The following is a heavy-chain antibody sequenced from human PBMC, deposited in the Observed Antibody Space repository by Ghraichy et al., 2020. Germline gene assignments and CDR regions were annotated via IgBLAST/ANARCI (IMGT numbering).Heavy chain of an antibody. CDR3: ARSGHPDFDGYGMDV. CDR1: GFTFSSYS. CDR2: ISSSSSTI. J-gene: IGHJ6*02. V-gene: IGHV3-48*01. D-gene: IGHD3-9*01. Sequence: GSLRLSCAASGFTFSSYSMNWVRQAPGKGLEWVSYISSSSSTIYYADSVKGRFTISRDNAKNSLYLQMNSLRAEDTAVYYCARSGHPDFDGYGMDVWGQGTTVTVSS.